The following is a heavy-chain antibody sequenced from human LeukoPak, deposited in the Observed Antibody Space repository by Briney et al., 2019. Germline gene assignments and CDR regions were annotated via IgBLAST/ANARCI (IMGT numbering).Heavy chain of an antibody. CDR1: GGSISSYY. V-gene: IGHV4-59*08. J-gene: IGHJ4*02. CDR2: IYNSGST. D-gene: IGHD5-12*01. Sequence: SETLSLTCTVSGGSISSYYWSWIRQPPGKGLEWIGNIYNSGSTNYNPSLKSRVTISVDLSKKQFSLKLISVTAADTAVYYCARQGGYASPFDYWGQGTLVTVSS. CDR3: ARQGGYASPFDY.